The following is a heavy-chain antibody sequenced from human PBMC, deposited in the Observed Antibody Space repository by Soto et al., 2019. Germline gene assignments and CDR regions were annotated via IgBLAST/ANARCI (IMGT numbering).Heavy chain of an antibody. D-gene: IGHD3-10*01. CDR1: GFTFSDCS. CDR2: ISTTSNTI. CDR3: ARRSYFDY. Sequence: QVQLVESGGGLVKPGGSLRLSCAASGFTFSDCSMSWFRQTPGKGLEWISYISTTSNTIYYADSVKGRFTIARDNAENSLYLQMNSLRAEDTAIYYCARRSYFDYWGQGTLVTVSS. V-gene: IGHV3-11*01. J-gene: IGHJ4*02.